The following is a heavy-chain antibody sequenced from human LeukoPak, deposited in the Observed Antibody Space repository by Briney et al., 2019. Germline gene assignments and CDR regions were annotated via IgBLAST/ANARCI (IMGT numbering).Heavy chain of an antibody. Sequence: GGSLRLSCAASGFTFNNVWVSWVRQAPGKGLEWVATIKDDGSDRYYVDSVEGRFTISRDNAKKSLYLQMNSLRVEGTAVYYCANLGYSDGGQGTLVTVSS. CDR2: IKDDGSDR. CDR3: ANLGYSD. D-gene: IGHD5-12*01. V-gene: IGHV3-7*01. CDR1: GFTFNNVW. J-gene: IGHJ4*02.